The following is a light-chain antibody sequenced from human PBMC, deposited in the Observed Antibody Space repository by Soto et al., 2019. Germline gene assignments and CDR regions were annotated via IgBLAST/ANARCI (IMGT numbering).Light chain of an antibody. CDR1: GNDIGAYNY. CDR2: XXR. CDR3: SSFTTNRFYV. V-gene: IGLV2-14*03. J-gene: IGLJ1*01. Sequence: QSALTQPTSVSGSPGQSITISCTGNGNDIGAYNYVSWYQQHPGKAPRLLXXXXRXXPPGVSSRFSASKSGLTASLTISGLQAEDEADYYCSSFTTNRFYVFGPGTKVTVL.